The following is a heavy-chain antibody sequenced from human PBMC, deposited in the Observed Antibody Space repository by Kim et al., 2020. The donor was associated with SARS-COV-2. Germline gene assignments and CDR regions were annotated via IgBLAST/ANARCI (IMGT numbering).Heavy chain of an antibody. J-gene: IGHJ5*01. CDR1: GYTFRNYG. CDR3: ARRGLGPFCSSASCYLDS. V-gene: IGHV1-18*04. CDR2: ILPFNGNT. D-gene: IGHD2-2*01. Sequence: ASVKVSCKASGYTFRNYGIAWVRQAAGQGLEWMGWILPFNGNTKYAQKIHDRVTMTTNTSTNTVYLNLRSLTSDKTGAYFCARRGLGPFCSSASCYLDSW.